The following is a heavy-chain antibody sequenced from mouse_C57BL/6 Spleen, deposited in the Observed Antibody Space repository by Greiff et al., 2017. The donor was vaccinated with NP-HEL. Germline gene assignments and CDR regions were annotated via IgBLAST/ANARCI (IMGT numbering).Heavy chain of an antibody. CDR1: GFTFSDYG. CDR3: ARGEGYFDV. V-gene: IGHV5-17*01. J-gene: IGHJ1*03. Sequence: EVKLVESGGGLVKPGGSLKLSCAASGFTFSDYGMHWVRQAPEKGLEWVAYISSGSSTIYYADTVQGRFTISRDNAKNTLFLQMTSLRSEDTAMYYCARGEGYFDVWGTGTTVTVSS. CDR2: ISSGSSTI.